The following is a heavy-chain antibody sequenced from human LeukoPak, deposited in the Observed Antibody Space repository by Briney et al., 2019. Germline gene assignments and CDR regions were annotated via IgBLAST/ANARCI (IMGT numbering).Heavy chain of an antibody. V-gene: IGHV3-23*01. J-gene: IGHJ4*02. CDR1: GFTFSSYA. D-gene: IGHD3-3*01. Sequence: GGSLRLSCAASGFTFSSYAMSWVRQAPGKGLEWVSGISGSGGSTYYADSVKGRFTISRDSSKNTLYLQMNSLRAEDTAVYYCAKGPGYDFWSGYYGYFDYWGKGTLVTVSS. CDR3: AKGPGYDFWSGYYGYFDY. CDR2: ISGSGGST.